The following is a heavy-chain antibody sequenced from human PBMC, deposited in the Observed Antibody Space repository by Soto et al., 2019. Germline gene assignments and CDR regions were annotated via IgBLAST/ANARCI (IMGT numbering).Heavy chain of an antibody. Sequence: GGSLRLSCAASGFTFSSYAMSWVRQAPGKGLEWASAISGSGGSTYYADSVKGRFTISRDNSKNTLYLQMNSLRAEDTAVYNCAKGYDLWSGWPYYYYGMDVWGQGTTVTVSS. CDR1: GFTFSSYA. CDR3: AKGYDLWSGWPYYYYGMDV. V-gene: IGHV3-23*01. CDR2: ISGSGGST. J-gene: IGHJ6*02. D-gene: IGHD3-3*01.